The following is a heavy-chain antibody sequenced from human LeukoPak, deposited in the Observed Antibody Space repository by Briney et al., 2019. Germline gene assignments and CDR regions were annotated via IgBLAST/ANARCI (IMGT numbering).Heavy chain of an antibody. CDR2: IKQDGSEK. D-gene: IGHD6-19*01. CDR1: GFTFSSYW. J-gene: IGHJ3*02. Sequence: GGSLRLSCAASGFTFSSYWMSWVRQAPGKGLEWVANIKQDGSEKYYVDSVKGRFTISRDNAKNSLYLQMNSLRAEDTAVYYCAKTRRIAVADPSGAFDIWGQGTMVTVSS. CDR3: AKTRRIAVADPSGAFDI. V-gene: IGHV3-7*01.